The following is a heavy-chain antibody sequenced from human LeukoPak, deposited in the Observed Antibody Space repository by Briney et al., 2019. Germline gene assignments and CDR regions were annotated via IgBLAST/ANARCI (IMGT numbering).Heavy chain of an antibody. V-gene: IGHV4-59*01. Sequence: LETLSLTCTVSGGSISSYYWSWIRQPPGKGLEWIGYIYYSGSTNYNPSLKSRVTISVDTSKNQFSLKLSSVTAADTAVYYCARDGYYDDAFDIWGQGTMVTVSS. CDR2: IYYSGST. CDR3: ARDGYYDDAFDI. J-gene: IGHJ3*02. D-gene: IGHD3-22*01. CDR1: GGSISSYY.